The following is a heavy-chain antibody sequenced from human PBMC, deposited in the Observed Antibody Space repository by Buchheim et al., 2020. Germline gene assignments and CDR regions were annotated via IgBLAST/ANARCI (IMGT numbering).Heavy chain of an antibody. J-gene: IGHJ5*02. CDR1: GGSVSSGSYY. Sequence: QVQLQESGPGLVKPSETLSLTCTVSGGSVSSGSYYWSWIRQPPAKGLEWIGYIYYSGSTSHNPSLKSRVSISVDTSKNQFSLKLSSVTAADTAVYYCASRGITMVRGGFDPWGQGTL. CDR3: ASRGITMVRGGFDP. CDR2: IYYSGST. V-gene: IGHV4-61*01. D-gene: IGHD3-10*01.